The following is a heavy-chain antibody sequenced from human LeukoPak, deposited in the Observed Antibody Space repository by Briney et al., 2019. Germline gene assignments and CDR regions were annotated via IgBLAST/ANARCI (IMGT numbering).Heavy chain of an antibody. V-gene: IGHV4-34*01. D-gene: IGHD3-10*01. Sequence: SDTLSLTCAVYGGLFSGYYWSWIRQPPGKGLEWIGEINHSGSTNYNPSLKSRVTISVDTSKNQFSLKLSSVTAADTAVYYCARGYYGSGSYHWFDPWGQGTLVTVSS. J-gene: IGHJ5*02. CDR3: ARGYYGSGSYHWFDP. CDR1: GGLFSGYY. CDR2: INHSGST.